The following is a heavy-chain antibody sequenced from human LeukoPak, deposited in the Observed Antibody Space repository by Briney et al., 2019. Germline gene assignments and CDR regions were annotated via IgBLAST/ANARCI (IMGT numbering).Heavy chain of an antibody. V-gene: IGHV1-69*05. D-gene: IGHD3-22*01. Sequence: SVKVSCKASGGTFSSHAISWVRQAPGQGLEWMGGIIPIFGTANYAQKFQGRVTITTDESTSTAYMELSSLRSEDTAVYYCARDEYYYDSSGYSVWFDPWGQGTLVTVSS. J-gene: IGHJ5*02. CDR2: IIPIFGTA. CDR3: ARDEYYYDSSGYSVWFDP. CDR1: GGTFSSHA.